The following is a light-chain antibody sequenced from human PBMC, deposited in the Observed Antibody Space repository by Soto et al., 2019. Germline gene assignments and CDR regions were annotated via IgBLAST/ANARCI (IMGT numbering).Light chain of an antibody. CDR1: SSNIGIDY. Sequence: QSALTQPPSVSAAPGQKVTIACSGSSSNIGIDYVSWYQHIPGTAPKLLIYDDHHRPSGIPDRFSGSKSGTSATLDITGLQTGDEADYYCGTWDSSLSAVVFGGGTQLTVL. V-gene: IGLV1-51*01. J-gene: IGLJ3*02. CDR3: GTWDSSLSAVV. CDR2: DDH.